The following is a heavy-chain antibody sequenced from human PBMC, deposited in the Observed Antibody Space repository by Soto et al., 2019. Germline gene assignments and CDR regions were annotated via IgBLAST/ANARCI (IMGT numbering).Heavy chain of an antibody. J-gene: IGHJ4*02. CDR3: ARARYYYDSSGYYSTKHLFDY. CDR2: VNHSGST. Sequence: PSETLSLTCAVYGGSFSGYYWSWIRQPPGKGLEWIGEVNHSGSTNYNPSLKSRVTISVDTSKNQFSLKLSSVTAADTAVYYCARARYYYDSSGYYSTKHLFDYWGQGTLVTVSS. CDR1: GGSFSGYY. V-gene: IGHV4-34*01. D-gene: IGHD3-22*01.